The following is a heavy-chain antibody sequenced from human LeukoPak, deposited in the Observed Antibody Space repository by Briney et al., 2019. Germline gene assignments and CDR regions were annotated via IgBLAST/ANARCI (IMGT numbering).Heavy chain of an antibody. CDR2: ISSSSSYI. Sequence: GGSLRLSCAASGFTFSSYSMNWVRQAPGKGLEWVSSISSSSSYIYYADSVKGRFTISRDNAKNSLYLQMNSLRAEDTAVYYCATRGIWDSGWSEGYFDLWGRGTLVTVSS. D-gene: IGHD6-19*01. CDR1: GFTFSSYS. V-gene: IGHV3-21*01. CDR3: ATRGIWDSGWSEGYFDL. J-gene: IGHJ2*01.